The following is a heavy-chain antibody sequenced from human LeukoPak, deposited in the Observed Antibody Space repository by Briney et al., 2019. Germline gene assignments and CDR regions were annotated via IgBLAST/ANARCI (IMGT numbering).Heavy chain of an antibody. CDR1: GFTFSDCY. CDR2: ISSSSSYT. CDR3: ARNLWFGELSWFDH. D-gene: IGHD3-10*01. V-gene: IGHV3-11*03. J-gene: IGHJ5*02. Sequence: GRSLRLSCAASGFTFSDCYMSWIRQAPGKGLEWVSYISSSSSYTNYADSVKGRFTISRDNAKNSLYLQMNSLRAEDTAVYYCARNLWFGELSWFDHWGQGTLVTVSS.